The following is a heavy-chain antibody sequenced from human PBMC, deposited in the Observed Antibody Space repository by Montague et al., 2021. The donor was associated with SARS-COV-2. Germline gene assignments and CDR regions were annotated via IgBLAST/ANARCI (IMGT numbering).Heavy chain of an antibody. CDR2: IYNSGST. CDR1: GGSISRYS. Sequence: SETLSLTCIVSGGSISRYSWTRIRQPPGKGLEWIGYIYNSGSTNXNPSLTSRVTISVDTSKNQFSLKLSSVTAADTAVYYCARVGRGTSWYEVAFDIWGQGTMVTVSS. V-gene: IGHV4-59*01. D-gene: IGHD6-13*01. CDR3: ARVGRGTSWYEVAFDI. J-gene: IGHJ3*02.